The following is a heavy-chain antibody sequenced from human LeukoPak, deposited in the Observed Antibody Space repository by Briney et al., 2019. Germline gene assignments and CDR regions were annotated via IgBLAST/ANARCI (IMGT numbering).Heavy chain of an antibody. CDR2: INGNSVGST. D-gene: IGHD2-2*01. CDR1: GYTFTGYH. CDR3: ATGIVVVPAAMNF. Sequence: ASVKVSCKASGYTFTGYHIHWVRQATGQGLGWMGGINGNSVGSTKYARKFQGRVTMTRDASISAAYMELDRLTSDDTAVYYCATGIVVVPAAMNFWGQGTLVAVSS. V-gene: IGHV1-2*02. J-gene: IGHJ4*02.